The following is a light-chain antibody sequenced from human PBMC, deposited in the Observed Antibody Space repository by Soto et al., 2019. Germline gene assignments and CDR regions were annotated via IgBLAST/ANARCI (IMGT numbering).Light chain of an antibody. Sequence: DIQVTQSPPTLSASAGDRXAXTCXASXSIXSWVAWYEQKPXKAPKLPMYKASSLESGVPSRLRGSGSGTELTLTISSLQPDDFATYYCQKYNSYSWTFGKGTKVDIK. CDR2: KAS. CDR1: XSIXSW. J-gene: IGKJ1*01. V-gene: IGKV1-5*03. CDR3: QKYNSYSWT.